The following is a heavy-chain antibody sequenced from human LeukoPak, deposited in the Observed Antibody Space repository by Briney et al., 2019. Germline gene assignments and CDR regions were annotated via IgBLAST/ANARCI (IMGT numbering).Heavy chain of an antibody. V-gene: IGHV4-61*02. J-gene: IGHJ3*02. Sequence: PSQTLSLTCTVSGGSISSGSYYWSWIRQPAGKGLEWIGRIYTSGSTNYNPSLKSRVTISVDTSKNQFSLKLSSVTAADTAVYYCARDSGGWKSNGAFDIWGQGTMVTVSS. CDR2: IYTSGST. D-gene: IGHD6-19*01. CDR1: GGSISSGSYY. CDR3: ARDSGGWKSNGAFDI.